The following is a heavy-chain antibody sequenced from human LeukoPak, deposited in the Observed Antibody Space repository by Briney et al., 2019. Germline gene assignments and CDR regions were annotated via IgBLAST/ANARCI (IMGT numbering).Heavy chain of an antibody. J-gene: IGHJ6*02. CDR3: AKVPAGGMDV. Sequence: PGGSLRLSCAASGFTFSSFAMSWVRQAPGKGLEWVSAISSRSERTYYADSVAGRFTISRDDSSNTAYLHMNSLRAEDTAIYYCAKVPAGGMDVWGQGTTVTVSS. V-gene: IGHV3-23*01. CDR2: ISSRSERT. CDR1: GFTFSSFA.